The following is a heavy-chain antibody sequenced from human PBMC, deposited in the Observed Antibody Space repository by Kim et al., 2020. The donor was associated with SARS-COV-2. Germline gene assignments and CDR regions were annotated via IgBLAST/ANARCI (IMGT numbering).Heavy chain of an antibody. Sequence: YAQKFQGWVTMTRDTSISTAYMELSRLRSDDTAVYYCARGVVVAARYFDYWGQGTLVTVSS. D-gene: IGHD2-15*01. V-gene: IGHV1-2*04. J-gene: IGHJ4*02. CDR3: ARGVVVAARYFDY.